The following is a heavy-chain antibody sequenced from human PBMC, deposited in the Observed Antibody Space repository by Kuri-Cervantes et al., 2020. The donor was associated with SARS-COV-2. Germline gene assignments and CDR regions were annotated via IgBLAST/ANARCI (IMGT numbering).Heavy chain of an antibody. CDR2: MYNTADT. CDR1: GGSFSGYY. V-gene: IGHV4-59*08. J-gene: IGHJ4*02. CDR3: ARHPRLEASRNYYFDY. Sequence: SETLSLTCSVSGGSFSGYYWSWLRQPPGKGLEWIAYMYNTADTYTNPSLSSRVTISLDTTTSLVSLKLTSVTAADTAVYFCARHPRLEASRNYYFDYWGQGILVTVSS.